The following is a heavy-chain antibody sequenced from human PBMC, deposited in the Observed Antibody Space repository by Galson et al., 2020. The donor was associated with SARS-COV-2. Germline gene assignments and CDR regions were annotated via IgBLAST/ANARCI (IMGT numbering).Heavy chain of an antibody. CDR1: GFTFSTYG. V-gene: IGHV3-33*01. J-gene: IGHJ3*02. CDR2: IWYDGSYK. CDR3: ARGSSSHAFDI. Sequence: TGGSLRLSCEASGFTFSTYGMDWVRQAPGKGLEWVAVIWYDGSYKYYADSVKGRFTISRDNSKNTLYLQMNSLRADDTAVYYCARGSSSHAFDIWGQGTMVTASS. D-gene: IGHD3-10*01.